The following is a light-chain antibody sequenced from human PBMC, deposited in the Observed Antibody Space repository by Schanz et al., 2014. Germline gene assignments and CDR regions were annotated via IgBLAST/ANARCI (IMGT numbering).Light chain of an antibody. V-gene: IGKV3-20*01. CDR1: QSVHINY. Sequence: EIVLTQSPGTLSLSPGERATLSCRASQSVHINYLAWHQQKPGQAPRLLIYGTSIRATGIPDRFSGSGSGTDFTLTISRLEPEDFAVFYCQQFIDVPWTFGQGTKVEVK. CDR3: QQFIDVPWT. J-gene: IGKJ1*01. CDR2: GTS.